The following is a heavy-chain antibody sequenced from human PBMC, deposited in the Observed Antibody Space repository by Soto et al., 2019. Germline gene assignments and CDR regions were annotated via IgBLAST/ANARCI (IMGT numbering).Heavy chain of an antibody. J-gene: IGHJ4*02. V-gene: IGHV4-61*08. CDR2: IYYSEST. CDR1: GGSISSGGYY. D-gene: IGHD1-1*01. Sequence: SETLSLTCTVSGGSISSGGYYWSWIRQHPGKGLEWIGYIYYSESTNYNPSLKSRVTISVDTSKNQLSLKLSSVTAADTAVYYCARGRTLFDYWGPGTLVTVSS. CDR3: ARGRTLFDY.